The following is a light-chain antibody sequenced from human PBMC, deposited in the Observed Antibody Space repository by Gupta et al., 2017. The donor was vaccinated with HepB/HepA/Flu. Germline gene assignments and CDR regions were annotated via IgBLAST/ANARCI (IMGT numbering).Light chain of an antibody. CDR2: GAS. Sequence: EIVVTQSPATPSVSPRERATFSCRASQSVSSNLAWYQQKPGQAPRLLIYGASTRATGIPARFSGSGSGTEFTLTISSLQSEDFAVYYCQQYNNWPPLFTFGPGTKVDIK. CDR1: QSVSSN. V-gene: IGKV3-15*01. CDR3: QQYNNWPPLFT. J-gene: IGKJ3*01.